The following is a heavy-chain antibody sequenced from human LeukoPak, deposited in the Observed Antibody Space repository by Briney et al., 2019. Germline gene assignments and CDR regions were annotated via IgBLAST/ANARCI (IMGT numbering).Heavy chain of an antibody. Sequence: SETLSLTCAVPGYSISSGYYWGWIRQPPGKGLEWIGSIYHSGSTYYNPSLKSRVTISVDTSKTQFSLKLSSVTAADTAVYYCASHYYGSGTAVFDYWGQGTLVTVSS. CDR1: GYSISSGYY. V-gene: IGHV4-38-2*01. D-gene: IGHD3-10*01. CDR2: IYHSGST. CDR3: ASHYYGSGTAVFDY. J-gene: IGHJ4*02.